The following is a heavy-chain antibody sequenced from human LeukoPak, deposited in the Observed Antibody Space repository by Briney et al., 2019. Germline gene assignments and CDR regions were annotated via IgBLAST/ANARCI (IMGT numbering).Heavy chain of an antibody. CDR2: INHSGST. Sequence: PSETLSLTCTVSGGSISSYYWSLIRQPPGKGLEWMGEINHSGSTNYNPSLKSRVTISVDTSKNQFSLKLSSVTAADTAVYYCARGPASIVVVPAGHYYYYMDVWGKGTTVTVSS. CDR1: GGSISSYY. D-gene: IGHD2-2*01. J-gene: IGHJ6*03. CDR3: ARGPASIVVVPAGHYYYYMDV. V-gene: IGHV4-34*01.